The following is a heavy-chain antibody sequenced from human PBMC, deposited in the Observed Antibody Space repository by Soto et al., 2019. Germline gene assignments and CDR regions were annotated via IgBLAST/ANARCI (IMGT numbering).Heavy chain of an antibody. D-gene: IGHD1-26*01. V-gene: IGHV1-69*13. CDR2: IIPIFGTA. CDR1: GGTFSSYA. J-gene: IGHJ4*02. CDR3: ARARSPVSYFDY. Sequence: ASVKVSCKASGGTFSSYAISWVRQAPGQGLEWMGGIIPIFGTANYAQKFQGRVTITADESTSTAYMELSSLRSEDTAVYYCARARSPVSYFDYWGQGTLVTVSS.